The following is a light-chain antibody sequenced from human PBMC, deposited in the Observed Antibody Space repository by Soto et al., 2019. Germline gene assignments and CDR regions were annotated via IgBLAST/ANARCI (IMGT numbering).Light chain of an antibody. Sequence: EIVMTQSPATLSVSPGERATLSCRASQSISARLGWYQQRPGQAPRLLIYGGSNRATGVPARFRGSGSGTEFTLTISSLQSEDIAVNYCQQYNTWRSSTFGQGTRLEIK. CDR3: QQYNTWRSST. CDR1: QSISAR. CDR2: GGS. J-gene: IGKJ5*01. V-gene: IGKV3-15*01.